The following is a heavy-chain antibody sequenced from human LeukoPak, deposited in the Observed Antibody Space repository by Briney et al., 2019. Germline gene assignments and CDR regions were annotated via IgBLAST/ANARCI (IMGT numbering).Heavy chain of an antibody. CDR3: ARGLREFGYYYYHMDV. CDR1: GGSFSGYY. D-gene: IGHD3-10*01. V-gene: IGHV4-34*01. Sequence: PSETLSLTCAVYGGSFSGYYWSWIRQPPGKGLEWIGEIIHSGRTNYNPSLKSRVTISADTSKNQFSLKLRSVTAADTAVYYCARGLREFGYYYYHMDVWGKGTTVTVSS. CDR2: IIHSGRT. J-gene: IGHJ6*03.